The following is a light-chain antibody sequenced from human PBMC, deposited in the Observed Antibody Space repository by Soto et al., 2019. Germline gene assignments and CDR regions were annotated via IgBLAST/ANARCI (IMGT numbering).Light chain of an antibody. CDR3: CSYAGSSTWV. J-gene: IGLJ3*02. CDR1: SSDVGAYNY. Sequence: QSALTQPRSVSGSPGQSVTISCTGTSSDVGAYNYVSWYQQHPVKAPKPMIYDVNKRPSGVPDRFSGSKSGNTASLTITGLQADDEADYYCCSYAGSSTWVFGGGTKLTVL. CDR2: DVN. V-gene: IGLV2-11*01.